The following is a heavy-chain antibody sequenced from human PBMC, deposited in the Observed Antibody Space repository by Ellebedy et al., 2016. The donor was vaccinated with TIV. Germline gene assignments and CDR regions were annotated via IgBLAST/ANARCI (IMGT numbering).Heavy chain of an antibody. CDR1: EFTFSSYG. D-gene: IGHD5-24*01. CDR3: ATQLWNTEL. Sequence: GESLKISCEASEFTFSSYGMSCVRQPPRTGLEWVSRISTTDGTHDADSVKGRFTISRDNPKNTLYLQMNSLGVENPAVYYCATQLWNTELWGQGTLVIVSS. CDR2: ISTTDGT. V-gene: IGHV3-23*01. J-gene: IGHJ4*02.